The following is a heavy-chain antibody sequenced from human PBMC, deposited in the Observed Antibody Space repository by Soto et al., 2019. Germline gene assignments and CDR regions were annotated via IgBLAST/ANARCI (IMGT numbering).Heavy chain of an antibody. CDR2: IYYSGRT. D-gene: IGHD2-21*01. CDR3: ARLRIATNNYKWFDP. Sequence: SETLSLTCIVSGESISSSSYYWGWIRQPPGKGLEWIGSIYYSGRTYYNPSFKSRVTISIDTSERQFSLNLRLVTAADTAVYYCARLRIATNNYKWFDPWGQGTLVTVSS. J-gene: IGHJ5*02. CDR1: GESISSSSYY. V-gene: IGHV4-39*07.